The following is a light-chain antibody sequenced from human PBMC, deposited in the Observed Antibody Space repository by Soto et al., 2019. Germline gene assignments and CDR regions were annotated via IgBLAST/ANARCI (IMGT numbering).Light chain of an antibody. Sequence: EIVLTQSPATLSLSPGGRATLSCRASQSVGYYLAWYQQKPGQAPRLLIYDASSRATGIPARFSGSGSGTDFTLTISSLEPEDFAVYFCQQRSNWPTFGPGTKVDI. J-gene: IGKJ3*01. V-gene: IGKV3-11*01. CDR2: DAS. CDR3: QQRSNWPT. CDR1: QSVGYY.